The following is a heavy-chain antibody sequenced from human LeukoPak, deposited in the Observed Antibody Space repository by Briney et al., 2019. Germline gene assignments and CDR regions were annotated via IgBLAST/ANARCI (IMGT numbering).Heavy chain of an antibody. CDR3: ARGPGPLYFHRKDG. V-gene: IGHV1-2*06. Sequence: ASVKVSCKASGYTFTGYYMHWVRQAPGQGLEWMGRINPNSGGTNYAQKFQGRVTMTRDTSISTAYMELSRLRSDDTAVYYCARGPGPLYFHRKDGLGQGTTVTVSS. CDR2: INPNSGGT. J-gene: IGHJ6*01. CDR1: GYTFTGYY. D-gene: IGHD1-1*01.